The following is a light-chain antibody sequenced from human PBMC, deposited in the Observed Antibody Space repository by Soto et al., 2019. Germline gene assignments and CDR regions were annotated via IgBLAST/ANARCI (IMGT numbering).Light chain of an antibody. CDR3: QQYNSYPFT. Sequence: DIQMTQSPSTLSASVGDRVTITCRASQSISYWLAWYQQKAGKAPKLLIYQASTLEGGVPSRFSGSGSGTEFTLTISSLQPDDFATYYCQQYNSYPFTFGQGTKVDIK. CDR2: QAS. CDR1: QSISYW. V-gene: IGKV1-5*03. J-gene: IGKJ2*01.